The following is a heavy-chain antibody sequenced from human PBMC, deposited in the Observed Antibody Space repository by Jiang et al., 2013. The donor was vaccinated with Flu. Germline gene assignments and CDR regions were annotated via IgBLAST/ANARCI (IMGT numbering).Heavy chain of an antibody. CDR3: ARDIIPAVAGTTDYYYYGMDV. Sequence: AEVKKPGASVKVSCKASGYTFTGYYMHWVRQAPGQGLEWMGWINPNSGGTNYAQKFQGWVTMTRDTSISTAYMELSRLRSDDTAVYYCARDIIPAVAGTTDYYYYGMDVWGQGTTVTVSS. CDR1: GYTFTGYY. D-gene: IGHD6-19*01. J-gene: IGHJ6*02. V-gene: IGHV1-2*04. CDR2: INPNSGGT.